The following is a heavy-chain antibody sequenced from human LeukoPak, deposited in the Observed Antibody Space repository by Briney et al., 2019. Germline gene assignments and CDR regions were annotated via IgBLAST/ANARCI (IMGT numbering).Heavy chain of an antibody. Sequence: PGGSLRLSCAASGFTFSSYAMHWVRQAPGKGLEWVAVISYDGSNKYYADSVKGRFTISRDNSKNTLYLQMNSLRPEDTAFYYCARDVHRRYSSIKGTFDIWGQGTMVSVSS. J-gene: IGHJ3*02. V-gene: IGHV3-30-3*01. CDR1: GFTFSSYA. CDR2: ISYDGSNK. D-gene: IGHD2-2*01. CDR3: ARDVHRRYSSIKGTFDI.